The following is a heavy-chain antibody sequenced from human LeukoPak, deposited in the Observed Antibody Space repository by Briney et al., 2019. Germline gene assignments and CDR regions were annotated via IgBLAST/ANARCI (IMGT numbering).Heavy chain of an antibody. V-gene: IGHV3-23*01. CDR3: S. CDR1: GFTFSTYA. J-gene: IGHJ4*02. CDR2: ISGSGGST. Sequence: QSGRSLRLSCAASGFTFSTYAMSWVRQAPGKGLEWVSAISGSGGSTYYADSVKGRFTISRDDSKNTLYLQMNSLRAEDTSIALDSWGQGTLVTVSS.